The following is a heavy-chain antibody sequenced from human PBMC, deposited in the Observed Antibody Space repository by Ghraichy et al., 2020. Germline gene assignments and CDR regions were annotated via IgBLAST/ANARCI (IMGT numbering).Heavy chain of an antibody. Sequence: SETLSLTCTVSGGSISSYYWTWMRQPPGKGLEWIGYIYYSGSTNYNPSLKSRVAISVDTSKNQFSLKLSSVTAADTAVYYCAKILGRPGSIYGMDVWGQGTTVTVSS. CDR1: GGSISSYY. CDR2: IYYSGST. V-gene: IGHV4-59*01. J-gene: IGHJ6*02. D-gene: IGHD7-27*01. CDR3: AKILGRPGSIYGMDV.